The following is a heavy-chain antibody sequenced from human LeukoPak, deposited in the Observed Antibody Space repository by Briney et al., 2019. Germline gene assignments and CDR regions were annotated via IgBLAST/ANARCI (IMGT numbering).Heavy chain of an antibody. J-gene: IGHJ5*02. Sequence: PSETLSLTCAVYGGSFSGYYWSWIRQPPGKGLEWIGEINHSGSTNYNPSLKSRVTISVDTSKNQFSLKLSSVTAADTAVYYCARGGYGDYGARNTRYNWFDPWGQGTLVTVSS. CDR3: ARGGYGDYGARNTRYNWFDP. CDR1: GGSFSGYY. D-gene: IGHD4-17*01. V-gene: IGHV4-34*01. CDR2: INHSGST.